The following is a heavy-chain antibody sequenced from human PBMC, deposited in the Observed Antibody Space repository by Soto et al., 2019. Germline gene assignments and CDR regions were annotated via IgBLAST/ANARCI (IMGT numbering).Heavy chain of an antibody. CDR2: IHWDDDK. CDR1: GFSLSTSGVG. D-gene: IGHD3-3*01. CDR3: AHITYYNFWSGCPGFDY. Sequence: QITLKESGPTLVKPTQTLTLTCTFSGFSLSTSGVGVGWIRQPPGKALECLAFIHWDDDKRYSPSLKSRLTITKDTSKNQVVLTMTNMDPVDTATYYCAHITYYNFWSGCPGFDYWGQGTLVTVSS. J-gene: IGHJ4*02. V-gene: IGHV2-5*02.